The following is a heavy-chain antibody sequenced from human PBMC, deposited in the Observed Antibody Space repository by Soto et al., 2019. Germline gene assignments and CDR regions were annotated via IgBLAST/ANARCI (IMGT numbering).Heavy chain of an antibody. CDR2: ISGSGGST. CDR1: GFTFSSYA. D-gene: IGHD2-15*01. J-gene: IGHJ4*02. Sequence: GGSLRLSCAASGFTFSSYAMSWVRQAPGKGLEWVSAISGSGGSTYYADSVKGRFTISRDNSKNTLYLQMNSLRAEDTAVYYCAKVPSGDGYCSGGSCYSPYYFDYWGQGTLVTVSS. CDR3: AKVPSGDGYCSGGSCYSPYYFDY. V-gene: IGHV3-23*01.